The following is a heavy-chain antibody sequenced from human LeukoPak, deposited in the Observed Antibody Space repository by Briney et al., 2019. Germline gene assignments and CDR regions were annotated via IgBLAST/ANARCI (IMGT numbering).Heavy chain of an antibody. V-gene: IGHV3-33*01. Sequence: GGSLRLSCAASGFTFSSYGMHWVRQAPGKGLEWVAVIWYDGSNKYYADSVKGRLTISRDNSKNTLYLQMNSLRAEDTAVYYCARRRDSSGYYYVSWYFDLWGRGTLVTVSS. J-gene: IGHJ2*01. CDR2: IWYDGSNK. CDR3: ARRRDSSGYYYVSWYFDL. CDR1: GFTFSSYG. D-gene: IGHD3-22*01.